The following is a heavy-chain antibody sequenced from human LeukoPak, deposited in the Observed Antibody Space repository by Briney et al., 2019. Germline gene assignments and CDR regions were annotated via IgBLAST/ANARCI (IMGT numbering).Heavy chain of an antibody. D-gene: IGHD3-22*01. V-gene: IGHV3-9*01. CDR1: GFTFDDYA. CDR2: ISWNSGSI. CDR3: AREIYYYDSSGYLGWFDP. Sequence: PGGSLRLSCAASGFTFDDYAMHWVRQAPGKGLEWVSGISWNSGSIGYADSVKGRFTISRDNAKNSLYLQMNSLRAEDTAVYYCAREIYYYDSSGYLGWFDPWGQGTLVTVSS. J-gene: IGHJ5*02.